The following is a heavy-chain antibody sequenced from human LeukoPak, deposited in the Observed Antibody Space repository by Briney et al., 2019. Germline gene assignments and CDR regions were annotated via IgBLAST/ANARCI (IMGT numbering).Heavy chain of an antibody. V-gene: IGHV3-23*01. CDR3: AKAGGDYEDGDAFDF. D-gene: IGHD4-17*01. CDR2: ISGSGGST. Sequence: GGSLRLSCAASGFTFSSYAMSWVRQAPGKGLEWVSAISGSGGSTYYADSVKGRFTISRDNSKNTLYLQMNSLRAEDTAVYYCAKAGGDYEDGDAFDFWGQGTMVTVSS. J-gene: IGHJ3*01. CDR1: GFTFSSYA.